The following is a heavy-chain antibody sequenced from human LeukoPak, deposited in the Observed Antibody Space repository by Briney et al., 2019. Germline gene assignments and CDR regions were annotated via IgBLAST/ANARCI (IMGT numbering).Heavy chain of an antibody. CDR2: IKQDGSEK. V-gene: IGHV3-7*03. CDR3: ARDNPPDY. CDR1: GFTFSNAW. Sequence: QAGGSLRLSCATSGFTFSNAWMNWVRQAPGKGLEWVANIKQDGSEKSYVESVRGRFTISRDNAKNSLYLQLNSLRAEDTALYYCARDNPPDYWGQGTLVTVSS. J-gene: IGHJ4*02.